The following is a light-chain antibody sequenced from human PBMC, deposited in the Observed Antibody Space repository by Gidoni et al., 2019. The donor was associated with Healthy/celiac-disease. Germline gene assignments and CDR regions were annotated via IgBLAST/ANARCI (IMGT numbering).Light chain of an antibody. V-gene: IGLV3-19*01. J-gene: IGLJ2*01. CDR1: SLRSYY. Sequence: SAELTQDPAVSVALGQTVRITCQGDSLRSYYASWYQQKPGQAPVLVIYGKNNRPSGIPDRFSVSSSGNPASLTITGAQAEDEADYYCTSRDSSGNHVVFGGGTKLTVL. CDR2: GKN. CDR3: TSRDSSGNHVV.